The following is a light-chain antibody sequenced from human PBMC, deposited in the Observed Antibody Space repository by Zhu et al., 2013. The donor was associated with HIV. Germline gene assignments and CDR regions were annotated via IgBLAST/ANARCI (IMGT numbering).Light chain of an antibody. CDR2: KAS. CDR3: QQYSDYSVT. Sequence: DIQMTQSPSTLSASVGDRVIITCRASQSINNWLAWYQQKPGKAPKLLISKASNLESGVPSRFSASGSGTQFTLTITGLQPDDFATYYCQQYSDYSVTFGGGTKVEMK. V-gene: IGKV1-5*03. CDR1: QSINNW. J-gene: IGKJ4*01.